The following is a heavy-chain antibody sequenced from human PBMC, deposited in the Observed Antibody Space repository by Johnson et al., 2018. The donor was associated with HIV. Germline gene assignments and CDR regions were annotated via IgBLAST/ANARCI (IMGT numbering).Heavy chain of an antibody. J-gene: IGHJ3*02. V-gene: IGHV3-20*04. CDR2: INWNGGST. D-gene: IGHD1-26*01. CDR1: GFTFDDYD. CDR3: ARERGALRELPRDDAFNI. Sequence: VQLVESGGGVVRPGGSLRLSCAASGFTFDDYDMSWVRQAPGKGLEWVSGINWNGGSTGYADSVKGRFTISRDNAKKALYLQMNSLRAEDTAVYYCARERGALRELPRDDAFNIWGQGTMVTVSS.